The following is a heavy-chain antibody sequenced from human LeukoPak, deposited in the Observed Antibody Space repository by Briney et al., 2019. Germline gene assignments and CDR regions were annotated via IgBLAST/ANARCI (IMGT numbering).Heavy chain of an antibody. J-gene: IGHJ5*02. D-gene: IGHD2-2*01. CDR3: ARAPIVVVPAAMYNWFDP. V-gene: IGHV4-34*01. Sequence: SESLSLTCAVYGGSFSGYYWSWIRQPPGKGLEWIGEINHSGSTNYNPSLKSRVTISVDTSKNQFSLKPSSVTAADTAVYYCARAPIVVVPAAMYNWFDPWGQGTLVTVSS. CDR1: GGSFSGYY. CDR2: INHSGST.